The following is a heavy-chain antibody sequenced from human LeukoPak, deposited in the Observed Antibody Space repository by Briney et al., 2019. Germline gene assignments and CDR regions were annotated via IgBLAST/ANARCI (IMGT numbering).Heavy chain of an antibody. CDR3: VRDLGHSRHYFEY. CDR1: GVTFNSFF. CDR2: VSQDGSET. D-gene: IGHD7-27*01. V-gene: IGHV3-7*01. J-gene: IGHJ4*02. Sequence: GGSLRLSCAASGVTFNSFFLNWVRLTPGRELEWVACVSQDGSETFYMDSVRGRFTISRDNTKNSLYLQMNSLRAEDTAVYFCVRDLGHSRHYFEYWGQGALVTVSS.